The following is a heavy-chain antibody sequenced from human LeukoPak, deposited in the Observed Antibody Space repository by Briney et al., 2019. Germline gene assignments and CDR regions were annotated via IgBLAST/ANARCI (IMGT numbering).Heavy chain of an antibody. V-gene: IGHV3-74*01. Sequence: HPGGSLRLSCGASGSTFTTHWIHWVRQAPGKGLVWVSRIKPDGSDTNYADSVKGRFTISRDNAKNSLYLQMNSLRAEDTAVYYCARDLSLYCSGGSCYSLNYWGQGTLATVSP. CDR1: GSTFTTHW. D-gene: IGHD2-15*01. CDR2: IKPDGSDT. J-gene: IGHJ4*02. CDR3: ARDLSLYCSGGSCYSLNY.